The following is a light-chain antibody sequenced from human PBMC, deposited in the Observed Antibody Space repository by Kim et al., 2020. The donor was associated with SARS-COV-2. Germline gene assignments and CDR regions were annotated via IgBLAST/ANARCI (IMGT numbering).Light chain of an antibody. CDR3: MQALRTPIT. CDR1: QSLLASNGYNY. J-gene: IGKJ5*01. V-gene: IGKV2-28*01. Sequence: DIVMTQSPLSLPVIXGEPASISCRSSQSLLASNGYNYLDWYLQKPGQSPQLLIYLGSNRSSGVPDRFSGSGSGTDFTLKISRVEAEDAGVYYCMQALRTPITFGRGTRLEIK. CDR2: LGS.